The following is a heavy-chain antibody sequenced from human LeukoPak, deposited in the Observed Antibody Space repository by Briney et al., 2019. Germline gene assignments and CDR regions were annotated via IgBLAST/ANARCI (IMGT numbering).Heavy chain of an antibody. CDR2: IYNSGST. CDR1: GFTFDDYA. J-gene: IGHJ4*02. V-gene: IGHV3-66*04. Sequence: GGSLRLSCAASGFTFDDYAMNWVRQAPGKGLEWVAAIYNSGSTYYADSVKGRFTISRDNSKNTMYLQMNSLKGEDTAVYYCARRSNPPGRIDHWGQGTLVTVSS. CDR3: ARRSNPPGRIDH. D-gene: IGHD1-14*01.